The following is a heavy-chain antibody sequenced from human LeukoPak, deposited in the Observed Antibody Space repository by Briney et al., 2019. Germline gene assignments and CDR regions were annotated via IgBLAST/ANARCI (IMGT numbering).Heavy chain of an antibody. J-gene: IGHJ6*02. D-gene: IGHD1-26*01. CDR1: GFTFSNFW. CDR2: IEADGRTT. V-gene: IGHV3-74*01. CDR3: ARDRVVGATPPPYGMDV. Sequence: GGSLRLSCAASGFTFSNFWIHWVRQAPGGGLVRVSRIEADGRTTNYAESVKGRFTISRDNAKNSLYLQMNSLRAEDTAVYYCARDRVVGATPPPYGMDVWGQGTTVTVSS.